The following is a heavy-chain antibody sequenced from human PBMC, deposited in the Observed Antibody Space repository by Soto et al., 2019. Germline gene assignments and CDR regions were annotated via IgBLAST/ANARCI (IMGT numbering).Heavy chain of an antibody. CDR3: ATSVTP. D-gene: IGHD3-10*01. CDR2: IYYIGST. CDR1: GGSISSGGYY. Sequence: QVQLQESGPGLVTPSQTLSLTCTVSGGSISSGGYYWSWIRQHPGKGLEWIGYIYYIGSTNYIPSLKTRVTISGDTSKNQFSLKLSSVTAADTAVDYSATSVTPWGQGTPGNVSS. J-gene: IGHJ5*02. V-gene: IGHV4-31*03.